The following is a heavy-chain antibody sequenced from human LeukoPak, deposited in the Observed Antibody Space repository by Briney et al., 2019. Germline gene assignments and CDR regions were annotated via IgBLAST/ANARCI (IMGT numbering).Heavy chain of an antibody. CDR2: IYPGDSAT. Sequence: GASLKISSKGSGYSITSYWYGWVRQMPGKGLEGMGIIYPGDSATRYSPSFQGQVTISADKSISTAYLQWSSLKASDTAMYYCARRPYLTGRDYGIDVWGQGTTVTVSS. D-gene: IGHD3-9*01. J-gene: IGHJ6*02. V-gene: IGHV5-51*01. CDR3: ARRPYLTGRDYGIDV. CDR1: GYSITSYW.